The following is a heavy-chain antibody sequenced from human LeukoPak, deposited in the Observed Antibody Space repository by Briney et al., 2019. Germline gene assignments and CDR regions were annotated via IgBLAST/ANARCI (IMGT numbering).Heavy chain of an antibody. CDR1: GYTFTSYG. Sequence: SVKVSCKASGYTFTSYGISWVRQAPGQGLEWMGGIIPFINIANYAQKFQGRVTITADKSTSTAYMELSSLRDEDTAVYYCARDVTYDSSGYSSGLGYWGQGTLVTVSS. J-gene: IGHJ4*02. CDR2: IIPFINIA. CDR3: ARDVTYDSSGYSSGLGY. V-gene: IGHV1-69*10. D-gene: IGHD3-22*01.